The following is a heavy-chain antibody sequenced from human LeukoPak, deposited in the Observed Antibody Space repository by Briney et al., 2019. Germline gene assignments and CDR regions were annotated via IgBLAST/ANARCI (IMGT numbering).Heavy chain of an antibody. CDR3: AIYYDGDYYYGMDV. Sequence: GASVKVSCKASGGTFSSYAISWVRQAPGQGLEWMGGIIPIFGTANYAQKFQGRVTITADESTSTAYMELSSLRSEDTAVYYCAIYYDGDYYYGMDVWGKGTTVTVSS. J-gene: IGHJ6*04. V-gene: IGHV1-69*01. CDR2: IIPIFGTA. CDR1: GGTFSSYA. D-gene: IGHD3-3*01.